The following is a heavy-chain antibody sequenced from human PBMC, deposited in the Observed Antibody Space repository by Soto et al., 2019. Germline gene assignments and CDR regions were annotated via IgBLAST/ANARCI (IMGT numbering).Heavy chain of an antibody. D-gene: IGHD3-10*01. J-gene: IGHJ4*02. CDR1: GFTFSSYS. Sequence: GGSLRLSCAASGFTFSSYSMNWVRQAPGKGLEWVSYISTSSSTIYYADSVKGRLTISRDNSKNTLYLQMNSLRGEDTAIYYCAKDISSGEGDYFAYWGQGTLVTVSS. CDR2: ISTSSSTI. CDR3: AKDISSGEGDYFAY. V-gene: IGHV3-48*01.